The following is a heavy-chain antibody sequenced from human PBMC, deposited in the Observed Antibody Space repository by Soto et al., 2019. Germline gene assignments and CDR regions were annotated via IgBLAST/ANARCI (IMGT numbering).Heavy chain of an antibody. D-gene: IGHD2-21*02. CDR3: ARAVTADDPFDI. CDR1: GVPVSTNY. CDR2: LYSGGST. V-gene: IGHV3-53*05. J-gene: IGHJ3*02. Sequence: PGGSLRLSCAASGVPVSTNYMNWVRQAPGKGLEWVSVLYSGGSTYYADSVQGRFTISRDNSKNTLYLQMNSLRGGDTAVYYCARAVTADDPFDIWGQGTMVTVSS.